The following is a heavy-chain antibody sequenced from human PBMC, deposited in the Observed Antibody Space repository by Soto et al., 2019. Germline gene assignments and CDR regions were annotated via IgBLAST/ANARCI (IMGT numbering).Heavy chain of an antibody. CDR1: GGSISSYY. Sequence: SETLSLTCTVSGGSISSYYWSWIRQPPGKGLEWIGYIYYSGSTNYNPSLKSRVTISVDTSKNQFSLKLSSVTAADTAVYYCARFRWLQSARAPIFDYWGQGTLVTVSS. D-gene: IGHD5-12*01. J-gene: IGHJ4*02. CDR2: IYYSGST. CDR3: ARFRWLQSARAPIFDY. V-gene: IGHV4-59*01.